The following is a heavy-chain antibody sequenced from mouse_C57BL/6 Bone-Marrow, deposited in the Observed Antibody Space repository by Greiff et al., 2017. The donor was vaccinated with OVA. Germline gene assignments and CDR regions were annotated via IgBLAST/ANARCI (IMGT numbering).Heavy chain of an antibody. D-gene: IGHD3-3*01. Sequence: QVQLQQSGAELVRPGASVTLSCKASGYTFTDYEMHWVKQTPVHGLEWIGAIDPETGGTAYNQKFKGKAILTAYKSSSTAYMELRSLTSEDSAVYYCTGGGLFDYWGQGTTLTVSS. V-gene: IGHV1-15*01. CDR1: GYTFTDYE. J-gene: IGHJ2*01. CDR3: TGGGLFDY. CDR2: IDPETGGT.